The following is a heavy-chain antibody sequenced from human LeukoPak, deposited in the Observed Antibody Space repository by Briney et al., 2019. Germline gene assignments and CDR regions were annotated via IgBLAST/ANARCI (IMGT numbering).Heavy chain of an antibody. Sequence: PSETLSLTCTVSGASLSPNYWSWIRQPPGKGLEWIGYIYYSGSTDYNPSLKSRVTISVDTSKNQVSLKLNSVTAAGTAVYYCARRHDGSGTGTYPDWGQGTLVTVSS. V-gene: IGHV4-59*01. D-gene: IGHD3-10*01. J-gene: IGHJ4*02. CDR1: GASLSPNY. CDR2: IYYSGST. CDR3: ARRHDGSGTGTYPD.